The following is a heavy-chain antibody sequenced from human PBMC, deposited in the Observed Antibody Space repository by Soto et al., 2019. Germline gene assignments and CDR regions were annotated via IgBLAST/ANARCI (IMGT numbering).Heavy chain of an antibody. CDR2: IYYSGST. CDR1: GGPIRSSSYY. J-gene: IGHJ4*02. D-gene: IGHD3-9*01. Sequence: PSEPLSLTSIFSGGPIRSSSYYWGWIRQPPGKGLEWIGSIYYSGSTYYNPSLKSRVTISVETSKNQCSLTLSSVTAADTAVYYCARLSAILTGYYRNTGLAYWGQGTLVTVSS. CDR3: ARLSAILTGYYRNTGLAY. V-gene: IGHV4-39*01.